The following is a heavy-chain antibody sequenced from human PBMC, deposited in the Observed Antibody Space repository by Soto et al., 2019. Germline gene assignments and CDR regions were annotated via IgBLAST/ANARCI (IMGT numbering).Heavy chain of an antibody. CDR2: INAGNGNT. CDR3: ARQPGYSSGWPPHYYYYAMDV. D-gene: IGHD6-19*01. CDR1: GYTFTSYA. V-gene: IGHV1-3*01. J-gene: IGHJ6*02. Sequence: ASVKVSCNASGYTFTSYAMHWVRQAPGQRLEWMGWINAGNGNTKYSQKFQGRVTITRDTSASTAYMELSSLRSEGTAVYYCARQPGYSSGWPPHYYYYAMDVWCQGTTFTVSS.